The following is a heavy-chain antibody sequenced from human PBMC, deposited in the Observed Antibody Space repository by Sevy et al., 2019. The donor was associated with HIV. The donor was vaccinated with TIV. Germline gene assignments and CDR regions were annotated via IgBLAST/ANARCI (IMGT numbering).Heavy chain of an antibody. V-gene: IGHV3-7*01. CDR3: ARDRYYDSSGYGGPRDDY. CDR1: GFTFSSYW. CDR2: IKQDGSEK. Sequence: GGSLRLSCAASGFTFSSYWMTWARQASGKGLEWVANIKQDGSEKYYVDSVRGGFTISRDNAKNSLYLQMNSLRAEDTAVYYCARDRYYDSSGYGGPRDDYWGQGALVTVSS. J-gene: IGHJ4*02. D-gene: IGHD3-22*01.